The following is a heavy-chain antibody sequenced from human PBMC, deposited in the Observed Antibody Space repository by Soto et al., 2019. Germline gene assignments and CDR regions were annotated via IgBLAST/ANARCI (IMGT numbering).Heavy chain of an antibody. V-gene: IGHV3-66*01. J-gene: IGHJ4*02. CDR3: ARASTVTTIFDY. Sequence: ESGGGLVQPGESLRLSCAASGLTVNSNYMSWVRQAPGKGLEWVSILHSGGTTFYADSVKGRFTISRDSSKNTLYLQMNSLRDEDTAVYYCARASTVTTIFDYWGQGTLVTVSS. D-gene: IGHD4-17*01. CDR1: GLTVNSNY. CDR2: LHSGGTT.